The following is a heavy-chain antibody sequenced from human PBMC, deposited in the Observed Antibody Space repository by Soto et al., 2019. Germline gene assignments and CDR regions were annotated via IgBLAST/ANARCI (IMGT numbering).Heavy chain of an antibody. CDR1: GGSRGRFY. CDR3: AREPSQTGYSHYGMAV. CDR2: INDSGTT. V-gene: IGHV4-34*01. J-gene: IGHJ6*02. Sequence: ETRPHPCAIHGGSRGRFYCCCVGQPPGKELERIGEINDSGTTNYNPSLKSRVTISADTSKTHFSLRLTSVTAADTAVYYCAREPSQTGYSHYGMAVWGQGPTVT.